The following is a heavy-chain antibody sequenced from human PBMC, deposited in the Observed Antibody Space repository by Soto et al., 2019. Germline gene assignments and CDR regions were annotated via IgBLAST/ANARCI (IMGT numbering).Heavy chain of an antibody. D-gene: IGHD1-26*01. V-gene: IGHV3-23*01. CDR2: ISGSGGST. J-gene: IGHJ4*02. CDR1: GFTFSSYA. CDR3: AKDISGSYSPIDY. Sequence: GGSLRPSCAASGFTFSSYAMSWVRQAPGKGLEWVSAISGSGGSTYYADSVKGRFTISRDNSKNTLYLQMNSLRAEDTAVYYCAKDISGSYSPIDYWGQGTLVTVSS.